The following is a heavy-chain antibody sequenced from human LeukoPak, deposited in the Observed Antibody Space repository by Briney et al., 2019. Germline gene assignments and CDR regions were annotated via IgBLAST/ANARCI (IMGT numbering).Heavy chain of an antibody. CDR3: TIDWGLRSYYFDY. J-gene: IGHJ4*02. D-gene: IGHD4-17*01. V-gene: IGHV3-15*01. CDR1: GFTFSKAW. Sequence: GGSLRLSCAASGFTFSKAWMSWVCQAPGKGLEWVGRIKSKTDGGTTDYAAPVKGRFTISRDDSKNTLHLQMNSLKTEDTAVYYSTIDWGLRSYYFDYWGQGTLVTVSS. CDR2: IKSKTDGGTT.